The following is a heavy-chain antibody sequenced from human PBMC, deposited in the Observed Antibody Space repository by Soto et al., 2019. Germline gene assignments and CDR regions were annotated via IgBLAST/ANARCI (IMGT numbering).Heavy chain of an antibody. Sequence: EVQLLESGGGLVQPGGSLRLSCAASGFTFSSYAMSWVRQAPGKGLEWVSAISGSGGSTYYADSVKGRFTISRDNSKNTLYLQMNSLRAEDTAVYYCAKSTYYYDSSGYKYYFDYWGQGTLVTVSS. CDR2: ISGSGGST. CDR1: GFTFSSYA. V-gene: IGHV3-23*01. D-gene: IGHD3-22*01. J-gene: IGHJ4*02. CDR3: AKSTYYYDSSGYKYYFDY.